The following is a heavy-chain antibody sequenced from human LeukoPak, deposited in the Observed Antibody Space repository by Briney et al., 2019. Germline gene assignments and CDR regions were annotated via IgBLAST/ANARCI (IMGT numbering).Heavy chain of an antibody. D-gene: IGHD6-19*01. CDR3: ARERGEEYSSGWYKRNFFDN. V-gene: IGHV4-39*07. CDR1: GDSFSSVKDY. J-gene: IGHJ4*01. CDR2: GDYSGGT. Sequence: PSETLSLTCTVSGDSFSSVKDYWAWIRQPPGKGLEWIASGDYSGGTYYNPSLESRVTISADMSKNQFSLKLSSVTAADAAIYYCARERGEEYSSGWYKRNFFDNWGHGTRVTVSS.